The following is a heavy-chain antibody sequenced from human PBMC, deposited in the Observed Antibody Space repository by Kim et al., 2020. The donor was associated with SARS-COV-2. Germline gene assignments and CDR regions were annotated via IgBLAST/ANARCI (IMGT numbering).Heavy chain of an antibody. CDR1: GGSISSYY. Sequence: SETLSLTCTVSGGSISSYYWSWIRQPPGKGLEWVGYIYYSGSTNYNPSLKSRVTISVDTSKNQFSLKLSSVTAADTAVYYCARDRLSAARGRPTGMDVWGQGTTVTVSS. CDR2: IYYSGST. D-gene: IGHD6-6*01. CDR3: ARDRLSAARGRPTGMDV. V-gene: IGHV4-59*01. J-gene: IGHJ6*02.